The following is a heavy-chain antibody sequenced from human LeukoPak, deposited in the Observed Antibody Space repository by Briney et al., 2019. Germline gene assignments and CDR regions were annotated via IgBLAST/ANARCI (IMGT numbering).Heavy chain of an antibody. CDR3: ARVGDYYDSLGYYYNFDY. D-gene: IGHD3-22*01. CDR2: SYYSGST. J-gene: IGHJ4*02. CDR1: GGSISSYY. V-gene: IGHV4-59*01. Sequence: KPSETPSLTCTVSGGSISSYYWSWIRQPPGKGLEWIGYSYYSGSTNYNPSLKSRVTISVDTSKNQFSLKLSSVTAADTAVHYCARVGDYYDSLGYYYNFDYWGQGTLVTVSS.